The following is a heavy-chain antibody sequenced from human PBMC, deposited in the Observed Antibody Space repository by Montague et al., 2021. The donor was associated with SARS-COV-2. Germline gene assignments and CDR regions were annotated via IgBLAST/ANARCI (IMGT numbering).Heavy chain of an antibody. CDR1: GGSISSSSYY. V-gene: IGHV4-39*02. CDR2: IYYSGST. D-gene: IGHD3-22*01. CDR3: ARDRVDTTMILVVFTGAAHYFDS. J-gene: IGHJ4*02. Sequence: SETLSLTCTVSGGSISSSSYYWGWIRQPPGKGLEWIGSIYYSGSTYYNPSLKSRVTISVDTSKNQFSLKLSSVTAADTAVYYCARDRVDTTMILVVFTGAAHYFDSWGQGTLVSVSS.